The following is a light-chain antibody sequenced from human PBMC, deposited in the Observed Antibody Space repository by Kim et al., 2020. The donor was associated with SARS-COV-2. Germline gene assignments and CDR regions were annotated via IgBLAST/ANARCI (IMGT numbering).Light chain of an antibody. CDR2: AAS. CDR1: QGISND. CDR3: LQHNGHSALT. V-gene: IGKV1-17*01. Sequence: DIQMTQSPSSLSASVGDRVTITCRASQGISNDLGWYQQKPGKAPKRLIYAASTLQSGVPSRFSGSGSGTEFTLTISSLQPEDFATYYCLQHNGHSALTFGGGTKVDIK. J-gene: IGKJ4*01.